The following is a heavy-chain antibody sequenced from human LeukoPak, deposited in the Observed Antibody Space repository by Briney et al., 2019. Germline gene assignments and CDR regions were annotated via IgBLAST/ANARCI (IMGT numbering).Heavy chain of an antibody. CDR2: IKQDGSAT. V-gene: IGHV3-7*04. Sequence: PGGSLRLSCAASGFTFSSYGMHWVRRAPGKGLEWVANIKQDGSATYYVDSVRGRFTISRDNAENSLYLQMNSLRVDDTAVYYCARDVRATGALDIWGQGTLLTVSS. CDR3: ARDVRATGALDI. CDR1: GFTFSSYG. J-gene: IGHJ3*02. D-gene: IGHD1-26*01.